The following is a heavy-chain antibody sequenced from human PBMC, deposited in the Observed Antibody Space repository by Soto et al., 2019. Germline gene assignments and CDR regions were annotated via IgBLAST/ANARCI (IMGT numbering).Heavy chain of an antibody. CDR1: GGSVSTYY. CDR2: MYYSGSS. D-gene: IGHD3-10*01. Sequence: SETLSLTCTVSGGSVSTYYWSWIRQPPGKELEWIGYMYYSGSSNYNPSLKSRVTISIDTSKNQFSLRPTSVTAADTAVYYCARDLGGRADYWGQGILVTVSS. CDR3: ARDLGGRADY. V-gene: IGHV4-59*02. J-gene: IGHJ4*02.